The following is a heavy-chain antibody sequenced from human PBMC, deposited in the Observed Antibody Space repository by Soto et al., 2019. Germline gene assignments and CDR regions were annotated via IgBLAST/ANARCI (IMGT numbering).Heavy chain of an antibody. V-gene: IGHV1-24*01. Sequence: ASVKVSCTFSGYTLTELSMHWVRQAPGKGLEWMGGFDPEDGETIYAQKFQGRVTMTEDTSTDTAYMELSSLRSEDTAVYYCATELDYGVYYADGLEAWCQANTLTV. D-gene: IGHD4-17*01. CDR3: ATELDYGVYYADGLEA. J-gene: IGHJ6*02. CDR2: FDPEDGET. CDR1: GYTLTELS.